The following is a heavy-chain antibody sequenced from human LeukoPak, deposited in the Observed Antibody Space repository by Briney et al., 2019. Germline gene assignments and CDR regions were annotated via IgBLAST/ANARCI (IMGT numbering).Heavy chain of an antibody. CDR3: ARAYGGNSQYFQH. CDR1: GDFITAYY. CDR2: IYHSGST. V-gene: IGHV4-38-2*02. Sequence: SETLSLTCTVSGDFITAYYRSWIRQPPGKGLEWIGSIYHSGSTYYNPSLKSRVTISLDTSKNQFSLKLSSVTAADTAVYYCARAYGGNSQYFQHWGQGTLVTVSS. J-gene: IGHJ1*01. D-gene: IGHD4-23*01.